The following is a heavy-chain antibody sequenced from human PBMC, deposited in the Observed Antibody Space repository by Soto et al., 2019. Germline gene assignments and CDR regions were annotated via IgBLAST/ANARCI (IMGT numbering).Heavy chain of an antibody. CDR1: GFPFSTYP. CDR2: ISSSSSYI. V-gene: IGHV3-21*01. Sequence: EVQLVESGGGLVKPGGSLRLSCAASGFPFSTYPLNWFPQAPGKGLEWVSSISSSSSYIYYADSVRGRFTISRDNPKNSLYLQMDSLRAEDTALYYCATEKYYYATSGYYYWGQGTLVTVSS. CDR3: ATEKYYYATSGYYY. D-gene: IGHD3-22*01. J-gene: IGHJ4*02.